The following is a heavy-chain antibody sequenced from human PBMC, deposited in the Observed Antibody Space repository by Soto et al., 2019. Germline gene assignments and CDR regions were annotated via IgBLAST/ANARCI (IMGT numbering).Heavy chain of an antibody. V-gene: IGHV3-23*01. CDR2: ISGRGGST. CDR3: AKERLVNYYDSSGYYYF. CDR1: GFTFSSYA. D-gene: IGHD3-22*01. J-gene: IGHJ4*02. Sequence: GGSLRLSCAASGFTFSSYAMSWVRQAPGKGLEWVSAISGRGGSTYYADSVKGRFTISRDNSKNTLYLQMNSLRAEDTAVYYCAKERLVNYYDSSGYYYFWGQGTLVTVSS.